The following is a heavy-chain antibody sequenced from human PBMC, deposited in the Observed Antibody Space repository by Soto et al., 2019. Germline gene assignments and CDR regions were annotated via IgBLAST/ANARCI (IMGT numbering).Heavy chain of an antibody. CDR1: GYTFTNYD. D-gene: IGHD4-17*01. V-gene: IGHV1-8*01. Sequence: QVQLVQSGAEVKKPGASVKVSCKASGYTFTNYDINWVRQATGQGLEYLGWINPNSGNTGYVQKFQGRVTMTSNTSITTATMEMKGLRSVETAIYYCAAGIYYGSGSRWYDSWGQGTLVTVSS. CDR3: AAGIYYGSGSRWYDS. J-gene: IGHJ5*01. CDR2: INPNSGNT.